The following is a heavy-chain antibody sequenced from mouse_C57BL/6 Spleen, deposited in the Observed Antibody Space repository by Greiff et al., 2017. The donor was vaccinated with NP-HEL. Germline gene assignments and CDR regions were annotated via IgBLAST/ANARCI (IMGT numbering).Heavy chain of an antibody. CDR3: AASPGYKAMDY. V-gene: IGHV1-61*01. Sequence: QVQLQQPGAELVRPGSSVKLSCKASGYTFTSYWMDWVKQRPGQGLEWIGNIYPSDSETHYTQKFKDKATLTVDTSSSTAYLQLSRLTSEDSAVYYCAASPGYKAMDYWGQGTSVTVSS. J-gene: IGHJ4*01. CDR2: IYPSDSET. CDR1: GYTFTSYW.